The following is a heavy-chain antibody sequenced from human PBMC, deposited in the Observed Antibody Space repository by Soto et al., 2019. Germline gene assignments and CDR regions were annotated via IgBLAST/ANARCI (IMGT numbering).Heavy chain of an antibody. Sequence: EVQLVESGGGLVQPGGSLRLSCAASGFTFSSYWMSWVRQAPGKGLEWVANIKQAGSEKYYVESVKGRFTITRDNAKNSLYLQMNSLRAEDTAVYYCAREIRDILTPSWFDPWGQGTLVTVSS. J-gene: IGHJ5*02. CDR3: AREIRDILTPSWFDP. V-gene: IGHV3-7*04. CDR2: IKQAGSEK. D-gene: IGHD3-9*01. CDR1: GFTFSSYW.